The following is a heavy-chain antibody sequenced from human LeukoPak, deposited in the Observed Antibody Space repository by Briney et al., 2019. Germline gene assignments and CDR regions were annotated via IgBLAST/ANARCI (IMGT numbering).Heavy chain of an antibody. Sequence: SSETLSLTCAVSGGSINSYFWSWIRPPPGKGLEWIGYIYYSGSTNYNPSLKSRVTISVDTSKNQFSLKLSSVTAADTAVYYCARKSSSGWYFDYWGQGTLVTVSS. J-gene: IGHJ4*02. CDR1: GGSINSYF. CDR2: IYYSGST. CDR3: ARKSSSGWYFDY. V-gene: IGHV4-59*01. D-gene: IGHD6-19*01.